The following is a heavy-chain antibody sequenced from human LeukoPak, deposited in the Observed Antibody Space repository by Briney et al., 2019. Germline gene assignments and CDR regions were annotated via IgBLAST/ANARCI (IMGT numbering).Heavy chain of an antibody. J-gene: IGHJ4*02. D-gene: IGHD6-13*01. CDR3: ARDRRAAGGYFSPEY. V-gene: IGHV1-69*11. CDR1: GGTFSSYA. Sequence: SVKVSCKASGGTFSSYAFSWVRQAPGQGLEWMGRIIPILATEFYAQKVQDRLTITADPSTSTAYMELSSLRSDDTAVYYCARDRRAAGGYFSPEYWGQGTQVTVSS. CDR2: IIPILATE.